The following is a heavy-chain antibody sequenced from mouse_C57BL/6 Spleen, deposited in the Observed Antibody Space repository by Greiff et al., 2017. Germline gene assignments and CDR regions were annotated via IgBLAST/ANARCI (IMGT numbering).Heavy chain of an antibody. CDR3: ARYLYYGSRRYFDV. CDR1: GYPFTDYN. D-gene: IGHD1-1*01. V-gene: IGHV1-18*01. Sequence: EVQLQQSGPELVKPGASVKIPCKASGYPFTDYNMDWVKQSHGKSLEWIGDINPNNGGTIYNQKFKGKATLTVGKSSSTAYMELRSLTSEDTAVYYCARYLYYGSRRYFDVWGTGTTVTVSS. CDR2: INPNNGGT. J-gene: IGHJ1*03.